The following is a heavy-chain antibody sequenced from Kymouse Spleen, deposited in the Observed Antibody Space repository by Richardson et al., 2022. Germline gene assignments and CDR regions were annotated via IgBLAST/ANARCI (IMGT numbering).Heavy chain of an antibody. J-gene: IGHJ3*02. V-gene: IGHV4-39*01. CDR3: ARHEPFITMVRGADAFDI. CDR1: GGSISSSSYY. CDR2: IYYSGST. Sequence: QLQLQESGPGLVKPSETLSLTCTVSGGSISSSSYYWGWIRQPPGKGLEWIGSIYYSGSTYYNPSLKSRVTISVDTSKNQFSLKLSSVTAADTAVYYCARHEPFITMVRGADAFDIWGQGTMVTVSS. D-gene: IGHD3-10*01.